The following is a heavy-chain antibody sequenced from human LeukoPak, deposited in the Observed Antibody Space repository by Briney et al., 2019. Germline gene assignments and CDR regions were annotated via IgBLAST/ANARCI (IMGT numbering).Heavy chain of an antibody. Sequence: GGSLRLSCAASGFTFTSHWMHWVRQAPGKGLVWVSRIDNDGSDTTYADSVRGRFTISRDNAKNTLYLQMDRLRAEDTAVYYCVRDRPHNWFDPWGQGTLVTVSS. D-gene: IGHD6-6*01. CDR2: IDNDGSDT. J-gene: IGHJ5*02. CDR1: GFTFTSHW. CDR3: VRDRPHNWFDP. V-gene: IGHV3-74*01.